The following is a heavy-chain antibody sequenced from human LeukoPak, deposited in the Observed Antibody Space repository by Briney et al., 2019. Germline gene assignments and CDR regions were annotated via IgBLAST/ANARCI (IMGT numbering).Heavy chain of an antibody. J-gene: IGHJ6*02. D-gene: IGHD3-9*01. CDR1: GFTFSDYS. CDR2: ISSATTHI. V-gene: IGHV3-21*01. CDR3: ARDERYFDWQYYYGMDV. Sequence: GGSLRLSCAASGFTFSDYSMNWVRQAPGKGLEWVSSISSATTHIYYADSVKGRFTISRDNAKNSLYLQMNSLGAEDTAVYYCARDERYFDWQYYYGMDVWGQGTTVTVSS.